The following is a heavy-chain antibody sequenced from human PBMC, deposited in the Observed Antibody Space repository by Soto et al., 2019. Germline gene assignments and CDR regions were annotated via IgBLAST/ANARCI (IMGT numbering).Heavy chain of an antibody. J-gene: IGHJ1*01. CDR2: ISGYSGHT. CDR3: AREGLYSNCAEYFHH. D-gene: IGHD4-4*01. V-gene: IGHV1-18*01. Sequence: QVQLVQSGAEVKRPGASVKVSCKTSGYTFNTYGITWVRQAPGQGLEWMGWISGYSGHTKYAEKVQGRVTMTTDPFTSTEYMELSRLTYEDTAVYYCAREGLYSNCAEYFHHWGQGTLVTVSS. CDR1: GYTFNTYG.